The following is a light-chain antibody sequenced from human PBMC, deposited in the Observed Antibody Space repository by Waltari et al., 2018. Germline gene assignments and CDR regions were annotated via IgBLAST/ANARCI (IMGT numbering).Light chain of an antibody. J-gene: IGKJ2*03. CDR3: QQYDNFPYS. CDR2: YAS. Sequence: DIQMTQSPSSLSASVGDRVTITCRASQVINSYLSWYQQKPGKAPKRLIYYASSLESGVPSRFSGSGSWTDYTLTISSLQPEDIATYYCQQYDNFPYSFGQGTKVEIQ. V-gene: IGKV1-33*01. CDR1: QVINSY.